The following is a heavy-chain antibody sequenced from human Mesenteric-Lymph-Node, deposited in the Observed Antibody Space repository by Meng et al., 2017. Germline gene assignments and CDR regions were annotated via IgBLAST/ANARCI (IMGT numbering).Heavy chain of an antibody. D-gene: IGHD2-2*01. CDR3: VRDVSFGTFDI. J-gene: IGHJ3*02. V-gene: IGHV3-7*01. CDR2: IKQDGNEK. Sequence: GGSLRLSCAASGFTFSSYWMSWVRQAPGKGLEWVANIKQDGNEKYYVGSVKGRLSISRDNAKNSLYLQMNNLRADDTAVYYCVRDVSFGTFDIWGQGTMVTVSS. CDR1: GFTFSSYW.